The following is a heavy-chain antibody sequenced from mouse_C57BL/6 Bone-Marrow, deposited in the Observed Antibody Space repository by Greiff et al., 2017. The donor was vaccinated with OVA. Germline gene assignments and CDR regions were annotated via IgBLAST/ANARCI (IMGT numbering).Heavy chain of an antibody. J-gene: IGHJ1*03. D-gene: IGHD2-3*01. Sequence: VKLVESGAELVKPGASVKISCKASGYAFSSYWMNWVKQRPGKGLEWIGQIYPGDGDTNYNGKFKGKATLTADKSSSTAYMQLSSLTSEDSAVYFCAREGWLLRVWYFDVWGTGTTVTVSS. V-gene: IGHV1-80*01. CDR1: GYAFSSYW. CDR3: AREGWLLRVWYFDV. CDR2: IYPGDGDT.